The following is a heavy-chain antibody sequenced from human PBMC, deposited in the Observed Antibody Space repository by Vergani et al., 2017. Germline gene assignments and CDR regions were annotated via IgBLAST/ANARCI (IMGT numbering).Heavy chain of an antibody. CDR3: ARDPLLWFGEFPDYYFDY. CDR1: GYTFTSYG. J-gene: IGHJ4*02. Sequence: QVQLVQSGAEVKKPGASVKVSCKASGYTFTSYGISWVRQAPGQGLEWMGWINPNSGGTNYAQKFQGRVTMTRDTSISTAYMELSRLRSDDTAVYYCARDPLLWFGEFPDYYFDYWGQGTLVTVSS. CDR2: INPNSGGT. D-gene: IGHD3-10*01. V-gene: IGHV1-2*02.